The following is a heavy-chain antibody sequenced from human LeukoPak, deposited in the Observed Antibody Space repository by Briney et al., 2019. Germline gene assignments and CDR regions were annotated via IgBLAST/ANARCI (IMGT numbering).Heavy chain of an antibody. D-gene: IGHD5-24*01. V-gene: IGHV3-15*01. J-gene: IGHJ4*02. CDR2: IKSKTDGGTT. Sequence: GGSLRFSCAASGFTFSNAWMSWVRQAPGKGMEWVGRIKSKTDGGTTDYAAPVKGRFTISRDDSKNTLYLQMNSLKTEDTAVYYCAKSGRDGYNRFGDYWGQGTLVTVSS. CDR3: AKSGRDGYNRFGDY. CDR1: GFTFSNAW.